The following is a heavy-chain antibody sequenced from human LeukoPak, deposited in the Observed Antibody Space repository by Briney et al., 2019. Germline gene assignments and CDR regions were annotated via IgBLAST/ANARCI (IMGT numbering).Heavy chain of an antibody. J-gene: IGHJ4*02. Sequence: SETLSLTCTVSGYSISSGYYWGWIRQPPGKGLEWIGSIYHSGSTYYNPSLKSRVTISVDTSKNQFSLKLSSVTAADTAVYYCAREVYDSSGYYLPFDYWGQGTLVTVSS. CDR3: AREVYDSSGYYLPFDY. V-gene: IGHV4-38-2*02. CDR2: IYHSGST. D-gene: IGHD3-22*01. CDR1: GYSISSGYY.